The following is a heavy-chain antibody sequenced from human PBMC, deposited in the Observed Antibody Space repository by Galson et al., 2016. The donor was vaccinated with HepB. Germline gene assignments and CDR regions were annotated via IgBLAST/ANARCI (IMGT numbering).Heavy chain of an antibody. Sequence: ETLSLTCTVSGGSISTYYWSWIRQPAGKGLEWIGRIYSSGTTNYNPSLKSRVTMSIDTSKKQFPLRLSSVIAADTAVYFCARHRWGSQDAFDMWGQGTMVIVSS. CDR2: IYSSGTT. V-gene: IGHV4-4*07. D-gene: IGHD2-21*01. CDR3: ARHRWGSQDAFDM. CDR1: GGSISTYY. J-gene: IGHJ3*02.